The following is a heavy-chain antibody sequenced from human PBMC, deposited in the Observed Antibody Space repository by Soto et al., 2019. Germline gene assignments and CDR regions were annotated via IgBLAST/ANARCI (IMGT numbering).Heavy chain of an antibody. V-gene: IGHV3-73*02. Sequence: EVQLVESRGGLVQPGGSLKLSCAASGFTISGSAMHWVRQVSGKGLEWVGRIGSKAHSYATAYAASLKGRFTISRDDSKNTAYLQMNSLKTEDTAVYYCVVYSYSGWFDPWGQGTLVTVSS. D-gene: IGHD5-18*01. CDR2: IGSKAHSYAT. CDR1: GFTISGSA. CDR3: VVYSYSGWFDP. J-gene: IGHJ5*02.